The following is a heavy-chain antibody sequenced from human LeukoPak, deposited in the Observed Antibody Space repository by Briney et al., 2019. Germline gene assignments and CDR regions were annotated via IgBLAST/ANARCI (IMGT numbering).Heavy chain of an antibody. V-gene: IGHV1-18*01. Sequence: WASVKVSCKASGYTFTSYGISWVRQAPGQGLEWMGWISAYNGNTNYAQKLQGRVTMTTDTSTSTGYMELRRLRSDDTAVYSCASSKVVTLYYYYYMDVWGKGTTVTISS. CDR3: ASSKVVTLYYYYYMDV. CDR2: ISAYNGNT. J-gene: IGHJ6*03. D-gene: IGHD3-22*01. CDR1: GYTFTSYG.